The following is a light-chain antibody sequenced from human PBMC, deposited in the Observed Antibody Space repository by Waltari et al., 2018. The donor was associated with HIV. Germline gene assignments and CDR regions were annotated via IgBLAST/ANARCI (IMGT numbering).Light chain of an antibody. V-gene: IGLV1-44*01. J-gene: IGLJ1*01. CDR1: TANTGKYV. CDR2: GRD. CDR3: AVWDDSVNGYV. Sequence: QSALTQPPSTSGTPGQRVTIPCSGSTANTGKYVANWFQQVPGTSPKLLVSGRDQRPSGVPDRFSGSKSGTSGSLAISGLQSEDEGDYYCAVWDDSVNGYVFGTGTKVTVL.